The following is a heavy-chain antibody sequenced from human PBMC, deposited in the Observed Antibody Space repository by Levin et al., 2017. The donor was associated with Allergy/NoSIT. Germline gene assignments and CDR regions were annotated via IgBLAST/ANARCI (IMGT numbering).Heavy chain of an antibody. CDR2: MTGGGFNR. CDR3: AKKQGGTTGCSFDY. D-gene: IGHD1-14*01. V-gene: IGHV3-23*01. J-gene: IGHJ3*01. Sequence: GGSLRLSCAASGFTFSDYAMAWVRQAPGKGLEWVSVMTGGGFNRYYGDAVKGRFTVSRDNSKNTLFLELNSLRADDTALYYCAKKQGGTTGCSFDYWGQGTMVTVSS. CDR1: GFTFSDYA.